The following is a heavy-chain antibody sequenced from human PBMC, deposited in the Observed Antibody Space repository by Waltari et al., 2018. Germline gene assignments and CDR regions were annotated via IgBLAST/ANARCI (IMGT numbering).Heavy chain of an antibody. D-gene: IGHD7-27*01. J-gene: IGHJ4*02. CDR1: GYTPTDLP. CDR2: FVREDGET. CDR3: ATHTNWGLLLDY. Sequence: QVQLAQSGAEVTQPGASVTVSCKVAGYTPTDLPMHWVRQAPGKGIEWKGGFVREDGETIYEWEVQGRISMNEEASTDTAYMELSSLGSEDTAVYYCATHTNWGLLLDYWGQGTLVTVSS. V-gene: IGHV1-24*01.